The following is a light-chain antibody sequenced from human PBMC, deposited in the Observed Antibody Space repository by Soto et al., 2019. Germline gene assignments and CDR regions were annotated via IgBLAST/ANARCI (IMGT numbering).Light chain of an antibody. CDR3: QQYKT. J-gene: IGKJ1*01. V-gene: IGKV3-15*01. CDR1: QSVSNN. Sequence: EIVMTQSPATLSVSPGERATLSCRASQSVSNNLAWYQQKPGQAPRLLIYGASTRATGIPARFSGSGSGTEFTLTISSLQSEDFAVYYCQQYKTFGQGTKVEIK. CDR2: GAS.